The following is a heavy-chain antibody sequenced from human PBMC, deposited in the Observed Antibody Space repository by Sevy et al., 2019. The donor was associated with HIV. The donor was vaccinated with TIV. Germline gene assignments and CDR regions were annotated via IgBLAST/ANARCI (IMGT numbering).Heavy chain of an antibody. J-gene: IGHJ6*03. CDR1: GFTFSSYE. CDR3: ARGIDSSSWYVGYYYYMDV. V-gene: IGHV3-48*03. Sequence: GGSLRLSCAASGFTFSSYEMNWVRQAPGKGLEWVSYISSSGSTIYYADSVKDRFTISRDNAKNSLYLQMNSLRAEDTAVYYCARGIDSSSWYVGYYYYMDVWGKGTTVTVSS. D-gene: IGHD6-13*01. CDR2: ISSSGSTI.